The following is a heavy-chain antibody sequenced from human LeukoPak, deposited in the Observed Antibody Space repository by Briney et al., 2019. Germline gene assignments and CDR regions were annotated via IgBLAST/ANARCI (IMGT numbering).Heavy chain of an antibody. CDR3: ANARRELLWFGELLMDV. J-gene: IGHJ6*03. D-gene: IGHD3-10*01. Sequence: GSLRLSCAASGFTFSSYAMSWVRQAPGKGLEWVSGISGSGGSTYYADSVKGRFTISRDNSKNTLYLQMNSLRAEDTAVYYCANARRELLWFGELLMDVWGKGTTVTISS. CDR2: ISGSGGST. V-gene: IGHV3-23*01. CDR1: GFTFSSYA.